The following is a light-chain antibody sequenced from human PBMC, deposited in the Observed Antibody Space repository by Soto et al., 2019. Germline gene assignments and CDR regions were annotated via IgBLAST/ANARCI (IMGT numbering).Light chain of an antibody. CDR3: QQANSFPPT. V-gene: IGKV1-12*01. Sequence: DIQMTQSPSSVPASVGDRVTITCRASQDISNWLAWYQQKPGKAPKLLIYSASSLQSGVPSRFSGSESGTDFTLTISSLQPEDFATYYCQQANSFPPTFGPGTKVDIK. CDR1: QDISNW. CDR2: SAS. J-gene: IGKJ3*01.